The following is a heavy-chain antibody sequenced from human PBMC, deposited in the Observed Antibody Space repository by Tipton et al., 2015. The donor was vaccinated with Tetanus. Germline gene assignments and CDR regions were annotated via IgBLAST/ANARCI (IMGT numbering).Heavy chain of an antibody. V-gene: IGHV4-4*02. J-gene: IGHJ4*02. CDR3: ARGSTMFF. CDR1: GGSIINNNW. D-gene: IGHD3-10*02. CDR2: FYHRERT. Sequence: TLSLTCSVSGGSIINNNWWTWVRQPPGKGLEWIGEFYHRERTNYNPSLETRVTISVDESKNRFSLNLMSVTAADTAVYYCARGSTMFFWGQGTLVTVSS.